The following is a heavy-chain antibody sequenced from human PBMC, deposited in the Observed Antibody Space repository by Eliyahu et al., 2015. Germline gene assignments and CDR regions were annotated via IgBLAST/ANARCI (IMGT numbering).Heavy chain of an antibody. CDR1: GXTFNXYP. CDR2: ISSSSSI. Sequence: EVQLVESGGGLVKPGGSLXLXCSASGXTFNXYPLXWVRQAPGKGLEWVSSISSSSSISYRDSVKGRFTISRDNAKNSLYLQMHSLRVEDTAVYYCARDKDYDYIWGSYRPDAFAIWGQGTMVTVSS. D-gene: IGHD3-16*02. CDR3: ARDKDYDYIWGSYRPDAFAI. J-gene: IGHJ3*02. V-gene: IGHV3-21*01.